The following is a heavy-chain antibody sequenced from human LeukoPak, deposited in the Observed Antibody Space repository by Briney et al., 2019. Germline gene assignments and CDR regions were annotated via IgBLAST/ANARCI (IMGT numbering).Heavy chain of an antibody. CDR2: IYYSGST. V-gene: IGHV4-59*11. J-gene: IGHJ4*02. CDR3: ARAVKIFSEFDY. CDR1: GGSISSHY. Sequence: KPSETLSLTCTVSGGSISSHYWSWIRQPPGKGLEWIGYIYYSGSTNYNPSLKSRVTISVDTSKNQFSLKLSSVTAADTAVYYCARAVKIFSEFDYWGQGTLVTVSS. D-gene: IGHD3-3*01.